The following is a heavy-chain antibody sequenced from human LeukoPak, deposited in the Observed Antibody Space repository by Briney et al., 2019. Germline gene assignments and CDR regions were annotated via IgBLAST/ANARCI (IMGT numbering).Heavy chain of an antibody. CDR1: GYSISSGYY. CDR3: ARGVAARQLVYFQH. J-gene: IGHJ1*01. CDR2: IYHSGST. Sequence: PSETLSLTCTVSGYSISSGYYWGWIRQPPGKGLEWIGSIYHSGSTYYNPSLKSRVTISVDTSRNQFSLKLSSVTAADTAVYYCARGVAARQLVYFQHWGQGTLVTVSS. D-gene: IGHD6-6*01. V-gene: IGHV4-38-2*02.